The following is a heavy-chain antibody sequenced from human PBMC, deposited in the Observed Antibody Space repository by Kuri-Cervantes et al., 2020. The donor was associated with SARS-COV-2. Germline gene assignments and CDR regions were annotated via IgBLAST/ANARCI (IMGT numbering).Heavy chain of an antibody. Sequence: SLKIYCAASGFTFSSYGMHWVRQAPGKGLEWVTVISYDGNNKYYADSVKGRFTISRDNSKNTLYLQMNSLRAEDRAVYYCARGYCSSTSCYDWGAFDIWGQGTMVTVSS. V-gene: IGHV3-30*19. D-gene: IGHD2-2*01. CDR3: ARGYCSSTSCYDWGAFDI. J-gene: IGHJ3*02. CDR1: GFTFSSYG. CDR2: ISYDGNNK.